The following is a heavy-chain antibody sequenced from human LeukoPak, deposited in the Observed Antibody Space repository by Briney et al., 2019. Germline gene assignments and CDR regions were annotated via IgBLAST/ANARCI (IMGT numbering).Heavy chain of an antibody. J-gene: IGHJ6*03. V-gene: IGHV4-34*01. CDR1: GGSFSGYY. CDR3: AKDLSKQHLVGRGGGGYYYYMDV. CDR2: INHSGST. Sequence: NPSETLSLTCAVYGGSFSGYYWSWIRQPPGKGLEWIGEINHSGSTNYNPSLKSRVTISVDTSKNQFSLKLSSVTAADTAVYYCAKDLSKQHLVGRGGGGYYYYMDVWGKGTTVTISS. D-gene: IGHD6-13*01.